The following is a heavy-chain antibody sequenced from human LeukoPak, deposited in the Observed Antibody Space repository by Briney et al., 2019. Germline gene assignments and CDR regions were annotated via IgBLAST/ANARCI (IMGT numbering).Heavy chain of an antibody. J-gene: IGHJ6*03. CDR2: IYYSGST. D-gene: IGHD1-26*01. V-gene: IGHV4-39*07. CDR3: ARDGVGATPGYYYYYMDV. Sequence: SETLSLTCTVSGGSISSSSYYWGWIRQPPGKGLEWIGSIYYSGSTYYNPSLKSRVTISVDTSKNQFSLKLSSVTTADTAVYYCARDGVGATPGYYYYYMDVWGKGTTVTVSS. CDR1: GGSISSSSYY.